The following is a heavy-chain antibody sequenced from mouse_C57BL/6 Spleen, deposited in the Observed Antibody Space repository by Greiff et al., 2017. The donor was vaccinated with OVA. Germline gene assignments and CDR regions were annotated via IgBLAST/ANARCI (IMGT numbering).Heavy chain of an antibody. D-gene: IGHD2-4*01. CDR1: GFTFSSYG. V-gene: IGHV5-6*02. CDR3: ARRSSYDYDAWFAY. CDR2: ISSGGSYT. J-gene: IGHJ3*01. Sequence: EVMLAESGGDLVKPGGSLKLSCAASGFTFSSYGMSWVRQTPDKRLEWVATISSGGSYTYYPDSVKGRFTISRDNAKNTLYLQMSSLKSEDTAMYYCARRSSYDYDAWFAYWGQGTLVTVSA.